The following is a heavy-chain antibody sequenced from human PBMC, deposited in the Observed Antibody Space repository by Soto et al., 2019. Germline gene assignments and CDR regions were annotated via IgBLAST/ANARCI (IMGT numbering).Heavy chain of an antibody. CDR2: IIPIFGTA. Sequence: SVKVSCKASGGTFSSNAISWVRQAPGQGLEWMGGIIPIFGTANYAQKFQGRVTITADESTSTAYMELSSLRSEDTAVYYCARVSLTTPHYYYGLDVWGQGTTVTVSS. CDR1: GGTFSSNA. J-gene: IGHJ6*02. CDR3: ARVSLTTPHYYYGLDV. D-gene: IGHD3-3*01. V-gene: IGHV1-69*13.